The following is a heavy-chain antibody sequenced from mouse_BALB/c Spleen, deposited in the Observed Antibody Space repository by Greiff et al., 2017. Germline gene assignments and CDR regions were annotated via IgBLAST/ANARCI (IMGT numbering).Heavy chain of an antibody. J-gene: IGHJ4*01. CDR2: ISTYYGDA. V-gene: IGHV1S137*01. CDR1: GYTFTDYA. Sequence: QVQLQQSGAELVRPGVSVKISCKGSGYTFTDYAMHWVKQSHAKSLEWIGVISTYYGDASYNQKFKGKATMTVDKSSSTAYMELARLTSEDSAIYYCARGGPYYYAMDYWGQGTSVTVSS. CDR3: ARGGPYYYAMDY.